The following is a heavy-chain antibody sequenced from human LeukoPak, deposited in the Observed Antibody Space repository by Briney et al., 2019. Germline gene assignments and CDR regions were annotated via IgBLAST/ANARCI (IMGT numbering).Heavy chain of an antibody. Sequence: PSETLSLTCTVSGGSISSSSYYWGWIRQPPGKGLEWIGEINHSGSTNYNPSLKSRVTISVDTSKNQFSLKLSSVTAADTAVYYCARGPYQLLWGKLIWFDPWGQGTLVTVSS. CDR3: ARGPYQLLWGKLIWFDP. J-gene: IGHJ5*02. V-gene: IGHV4-39*07. D-gene: IGHD2-2*01. CDR1: GGSISSSSYY. CDR2: INHSGST.